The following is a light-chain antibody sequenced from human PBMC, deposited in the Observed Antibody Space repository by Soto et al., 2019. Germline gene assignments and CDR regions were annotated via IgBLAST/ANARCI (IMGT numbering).Light chain of an antibody. CDR3: ETWDSNISLV. J-gene: IGLJ3*02. V-gene: IGLV4-60*03. Sequence: QLVLTQSSSASASLGSSVKLTCTLSSGHSSYIIAWHQQQPGKAPRYLMKLEGSGSYNKGSGVPDRFSGSSSGADRYLTISNLQSEDEADYYCETWDSNISLVFGGGTKRTVL. CDR1: SGHSSYI. CDR2: LEGSGSY.